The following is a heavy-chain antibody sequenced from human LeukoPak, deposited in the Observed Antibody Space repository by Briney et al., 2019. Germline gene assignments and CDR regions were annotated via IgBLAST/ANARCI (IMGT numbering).Heavy chain of an antibody. CDR2: IFWNDDK. D-gene: IGHD6-13*01. Sequence: SGPTLVKPTQTLTLTCTFSGFSLSTSGVGADWIRQPPGKALEWLAVIFWNDDKAYSPSLKCRLTITKDTSKNQVVLTMTNMDPVDTATYYCVHRDMVAAGRAFDYWGQGTLVTVSS. J-gene: IGHJ4*02. CDR1: GFSLSTSGVG. CDR3: VHRDMVAAGRAFDY. V-gene: IGHV2-5*01.